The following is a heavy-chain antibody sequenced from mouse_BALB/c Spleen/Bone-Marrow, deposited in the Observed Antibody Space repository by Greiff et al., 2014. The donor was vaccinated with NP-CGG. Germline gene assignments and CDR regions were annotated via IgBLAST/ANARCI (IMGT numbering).Heavy chain of an antibody. CDR1: GFSLTNYG. CDR3: ARITTATGAMDY. V-gene: IGHV2-9*02. J-gene: IGHJ4*01. Sequence: VMLVESGPGLVAPSQSLSITCTVSGFSLTNYGVHWVRQPPGKGLEWLGVIWADGSTNYNSALMSRLSVSKDNSKSQVFFKMNSLQTDDTAMYYCARITTATGAMDYWGHGTSVTVSS. D-gene: IGHD1-2*01. CDR2: IWADGST.